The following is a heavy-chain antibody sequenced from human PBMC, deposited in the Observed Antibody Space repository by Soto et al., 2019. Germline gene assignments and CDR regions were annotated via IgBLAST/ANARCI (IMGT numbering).Heavy chain of an antibody. Sequence: QVQLQESGPGLVKPSETLCLTCDVSGDSISSPTWWTWVRQPPGKGLEWIGEVYHSGSTNYNSSLKSRVTISVDKSKNQFSLRLTSVTAADTAVYYCATRAPIDGDPYWGQGTLVTVSS. CDR1: GDSISSPTW. CDR3: ATRAPIDGDPY. D-gene: IGHD4-17*01. J-gene: IGHJ4*02. CDR2: VYHSGST. V-gene: IGHV4-4*02.